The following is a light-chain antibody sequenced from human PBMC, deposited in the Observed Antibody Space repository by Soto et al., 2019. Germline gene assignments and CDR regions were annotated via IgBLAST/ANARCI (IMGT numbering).Light chain of an antibody. V-gene: IGKV1-33*01. Sequence: DIQMTQSPSSLSASVGDRVTITCQASHDIKKYLNWYQEKPGKAPKLLIYVASNLQTGVPSRFSGSGSGTHFTFTISSLQPEDIATYYCQRYDSLPPTFGQGTRLDIK. CDR2: VAS. CDR1: HDIKKY. J-gene: IGKJ5*01. CDR3: QRYDSLPPT.